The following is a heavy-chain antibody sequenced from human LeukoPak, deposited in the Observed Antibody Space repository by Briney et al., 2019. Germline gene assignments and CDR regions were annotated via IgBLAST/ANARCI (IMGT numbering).Heavy chain of an antibody. J-gene: IGHJ3*02. V-gene: IGHV5-51*01. CDR3: ARRRPSDYYDSSGYFTNVFDI. Sequence: GESLKISCKGSGYSFTSYWIGWVRQMPGKGLEWMGIIYPGDSDTRYSPSFQGQVTISADKSISTAYLQWSSLKASDTAMYYCARRRPSDYYDSSGYFTNVFDIWGQGTMVTVSS. CDR2: IYPGDSDT. D-gene: IGHD3-22*01. CDR1: GYSFTSYW.